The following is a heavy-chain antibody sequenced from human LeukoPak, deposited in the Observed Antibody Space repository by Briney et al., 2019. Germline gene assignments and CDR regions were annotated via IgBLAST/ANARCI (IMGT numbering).Heavy chain of an antibody. D-gene: IGHD3-10*02. V-gene: IGHV3-48*01. CDR3: TRRGVFGEVDY. Sequence: PGGSLGLSCAASGFTFSRYSINWVRQTPGRGLEWVSYIDSTSSPIYYTHSVKGRFTVSRDNAKNSLYLQMNSLRAEDTAVYYCTRRGVFGEVDYWGQGILVTVSS. CDR2: IDSTSSPI. J-gene: IGHJ4*02. CDR1: GFTFSRYS.